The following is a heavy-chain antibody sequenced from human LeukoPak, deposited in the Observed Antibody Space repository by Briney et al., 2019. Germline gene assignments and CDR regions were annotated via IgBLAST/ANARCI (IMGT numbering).Heavy chain of an antibody. D-gene: IGHD3-10*01. CDR1: GFTFSSYA. CDR2: ISGSGGST. Sequence: GGSLRLSCAASGFTFSSYAMSWVRQAPGKGREGVAAISGSGGSTYYADSVKGRFTISRDNSKNTLYLQMNSLRAEDTAVYYCAKDNDPPGIYYYYGMDVWGQGTTVTVSS. CDR3: AKDNDPPGIYYYYGMDV. J-gene: IGHJ6*02. V-gene: IGHV3-23*01.